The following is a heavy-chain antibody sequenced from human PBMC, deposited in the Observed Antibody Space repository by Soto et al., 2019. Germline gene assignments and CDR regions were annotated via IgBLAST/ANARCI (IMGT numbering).Heavy chain of an antibody. CDR1: GLTISSYC. J-gene: IGHJ4*02. V-gene: IGHV3-74*01. CDR2: INGDGSST. Sequence: EVQLVESGGGLVQPGESLRLSCVVSGLTISSYCMHWVRQAPGKGLVWVSRINGDGSSTNYADSVKGRFTISRDNAKNTLYIEVNTLRGEETDVYYCDVSVAGPTAFAYWGQGTLVTVSS. CDR3: DVSVAGPTAFAY. D-gene: IGHD6-19*01.